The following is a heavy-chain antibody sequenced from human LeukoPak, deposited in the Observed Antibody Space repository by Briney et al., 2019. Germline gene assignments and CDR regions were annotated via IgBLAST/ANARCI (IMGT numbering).Heavy chain of an antibody. CDR2: IYPGDSET. Sequence: GESLKISCRASGYGYNFATCWSACVLQMPGKSLEWMGIIYPGDSETRYSSSFEGLVTISADKSISTAYLLWSRLKTSDTAIYYDARQSHILPGYPTSFYFYGMDVWGQGTTVTVSS. D-gene: IGHD3-9*01. CDR1: GYNFATCW. CDR3: ARQSHILPGYPTSFYFYGMDV. V-gene: IGHV5-51*01. J-gene: IGHJ6*02.